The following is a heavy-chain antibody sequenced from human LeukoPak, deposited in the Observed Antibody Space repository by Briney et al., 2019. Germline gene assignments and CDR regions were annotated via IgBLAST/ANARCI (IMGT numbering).Heavy chain of an antibody. D-gene: IGHD3-16*02. J-gene: IGHJ3*02. V-gene: IGHV1-18*01. CDR2: ISAYNGNT. CDR3: ARDEYHDYVWGSYRSGAFDI. CDR1: GYTFTSYD. Sequence: ASVKVSCKASGYTFTSYDINWVRQATGQGLEWMGWISAYNGNTNCAQNLQGRVTMTTDTSTSTAYMELRSLRSDDTAVYYCARDEYHDYVWGSYRSGAFDIWGQGTMVTVSS.